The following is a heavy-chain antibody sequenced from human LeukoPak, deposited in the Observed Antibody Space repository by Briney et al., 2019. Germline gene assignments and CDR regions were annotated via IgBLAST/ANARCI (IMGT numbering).Heavy chain of an antibody. Sequence: SETLSLTCTVSGYSISSGYYWGWIRQPPGKGLEWIGSIYHSGRTFYNPSLKSRVTISVDTSKNQFSLKLSSVTAADTAVYYCARDVSGYAWFDPWGQGTLVTVSS. CDR2: IYHSGRT. CDR3: ARDVSGYAWFDP. V-gene: IGHV4-38-2*02. D-gene: IGHD3-22*01. CDR1: GYSISSGYY. J-gene: IGHJ5*02.